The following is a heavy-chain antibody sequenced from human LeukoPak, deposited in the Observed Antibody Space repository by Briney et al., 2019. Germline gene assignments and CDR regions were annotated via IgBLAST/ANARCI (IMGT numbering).Heavy chain of an antibody. V-gene: IGHV5-51*01. J-gene: IGHJ6*02. CDR2: IYPGDSDT. D-gene: IGHD1-1*01. Sequence: GESLKMSCKGSGYIFTNSSIAWVRQMPEKGLECMGIIYPGDSDTRYSPSFQGQVTISADKSISTAYLQWSSLKASDTAMYYCARQGYSDYGMDVWGQGTTVTVSS. CDR3: ARQGYSDYGMDV. CDR1: GYIFTNSS.